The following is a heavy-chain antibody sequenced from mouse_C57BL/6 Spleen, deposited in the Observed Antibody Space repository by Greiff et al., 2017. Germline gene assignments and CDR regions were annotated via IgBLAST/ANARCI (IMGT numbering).Heavy chain of an antibody. CDR3: ARYGTTVVDWYFDV. Sequence: QVQLKQPGAELVKPGASVKLSCKASGYTFTSYWMHWVKQRPGQGLEWIGMIHPNSGSTNYNEKFKSKATLTVDKSSSTAYMQLSSLTSEDSAVYYCARYGTTVVDWYFDVWGTGTTVTVSS. V-gene: IGHV1-64*01. CDR2: IHPNSGST. D-gene: IGHD1-1*01. J-gene: IGHJ1*03. CDR1: GYTFTSYW.